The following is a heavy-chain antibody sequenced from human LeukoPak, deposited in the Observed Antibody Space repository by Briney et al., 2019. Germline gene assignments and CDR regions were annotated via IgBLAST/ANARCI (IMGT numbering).Heavy chain of an antibody. J-gene: IGHJ5*02. CDR3: ARASYDFWSGYYGVGWFDP. CDR1: GFTFSSYW. V-gene: IGHV3-7*01. D-gene: IGHD3-3*01. Sequence: QPGGSLRLSCAASGFTFSSYWMSWVRQAPGKGLEWVANIKQDGSEKYYVDSVKGRFTISRDNAKNSLYLQMNSLRAEDTAVYYCARASYDFWSGYYGVGWFDPWGQGTLVTVSS. CDR2: IKQDGSEK.